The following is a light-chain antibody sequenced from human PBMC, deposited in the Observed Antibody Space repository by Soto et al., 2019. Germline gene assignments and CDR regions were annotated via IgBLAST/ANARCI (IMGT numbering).Light chain of an antibody. J-gene: IGKJ3*01. CDR1: QTISSNY. CDR2: SAS. CDR3: QQYGIV. Sequence: EVVLTQSPDTLSLSPGERATLSCRASQTISSNYVAWYQQKPGQAPRLLIYSASSRATGIPDRFSGSGSGTHFTLTISRLEREDFAVYYCQQYGIVFGPGTKVDIK. V-gene: IGKV3-20*01.